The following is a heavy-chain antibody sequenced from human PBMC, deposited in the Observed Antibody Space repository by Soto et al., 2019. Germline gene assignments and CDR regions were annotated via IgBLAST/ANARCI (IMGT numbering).Heavy chain of an antibody. Sequence: SETQSLTCSVSGGYLSSYDVSWIRPPPGKGLEWIGYIYYSGSTNYNPSLKSRVTISVDTSKNQFSLKLSSVTAADTAVYYCARVLFGSNCWFDPWGQGTLVTVSS. CDR2: IYYSGST. J-gene: IGHJ5*02. CDR3: ARVLFGSNCWFDP. CDR1: GGYLSSYD. V-gene: IGHV4-59*01. D-gene: IGHD3-16*01.